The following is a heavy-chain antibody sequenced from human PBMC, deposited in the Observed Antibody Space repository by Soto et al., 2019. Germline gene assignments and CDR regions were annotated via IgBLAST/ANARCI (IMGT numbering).Heavy chain of an antibody. CDR1: GYTFTSYD. J-gene: IGHJ6*03. V-gene: IGHV1-8*01. CDR3: ARPVRGVTNSYYYYYMDV. Sequence: ASVKVSCKASGYTFTSYDINWVRQATGQGLEWMGWMNPNSGNTGYAQKFQGRVTMTRNTSISTAYMELSSLRSEDTAVYYCARPVRGVTNSYYYYYMDVWGKGTTVTVSS. CDR2: MNPNSGNT. D-gene: IGHD3-10*01.